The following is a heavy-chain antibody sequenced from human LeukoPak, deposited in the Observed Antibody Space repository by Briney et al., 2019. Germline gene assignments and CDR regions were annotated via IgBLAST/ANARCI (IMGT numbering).Heavy chain of an antibody. Sequence: GGSLRLSCAASGFTFSTHSMYWVRQAPGKGLEWVSSISASSNFIHYAESVRGRFTISRDNAKNSLYLQMNSLGAQDTAVYYCARPAMGYCSSAGCHWDSWGQGTLVTVSS. J-gene: IGHJ4*02. D-gene: IGHD2-2*01. CDR2: ISASSNFI. CDR3: ARPAMGYCSSAGCHWDS. CDR1: GFTFSTHS. V-gene: IGHV3-21*01.